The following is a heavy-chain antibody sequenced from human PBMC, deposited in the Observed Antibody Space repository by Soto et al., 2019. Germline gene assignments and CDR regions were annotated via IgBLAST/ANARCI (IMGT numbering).Heavy chain of an antibody. CDR2: IYYSGST. V-gene: IGHV4-39*01. J-gene: IGHJ6*02. CDR3: ARRLYYDSSGFEGGGMDV. CDR1: GGSISSSSYY. Sequence: QLQLQESGPGLVKPSETLSLTCTVSGGSISSSSYYWGWIRQPPGKGLEWNGRIYYSGSTYYNPSLKMRVSIAVDTSKNQFSLKLSAVPAADTAVYYCARRLYYDSSGFEGGGMDVWGQGTTVTVSS. D-gene: IGHD3-22*01.